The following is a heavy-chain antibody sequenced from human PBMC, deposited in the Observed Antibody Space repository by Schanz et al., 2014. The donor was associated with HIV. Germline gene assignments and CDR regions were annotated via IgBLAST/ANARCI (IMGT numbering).Heavy chain of an antibody. J-gene: IGHJ4*02. Sequence: EVQLVESGGGLVKPGGSLRLSCTASGFSFSSHTMNWVRQAPGKGLEWVSSISSSSDFSYYADAVKGRFTISRDNAMFSVYLQMNSLRAEDTAVYYCATAAVTDYSDNWGQGTLVTVSS. D-gene: IGHD4-17*01. CDR3: ATAAVTDYSDN. CDR1: GFSFSSHT. CDR2: ISSSSDFS. V-gene: IGHV3-21*02.